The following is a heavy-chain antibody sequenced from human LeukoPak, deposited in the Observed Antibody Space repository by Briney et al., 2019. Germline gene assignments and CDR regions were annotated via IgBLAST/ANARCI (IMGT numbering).Heavy chain of an antibody. D-gene: IGHD6-6*01. Sequence: GGSLRLSCAASGFTFSSYSMNWVRQAPGKGLEWVSYISSSSSTIYYADSVKGRFTISRDNAKNSLYLQMNSLSAEDTALYFCARDVEYSNIDFYYYIDVWGKGTTVTVSS. CDR3: ARDVEYSNIDFYYYIDV. CDR2: ISSSSSTI. V-gene: IGHV3-48*04. J-gene: IGHJ6*03. CDR1: GFTFSSYS.